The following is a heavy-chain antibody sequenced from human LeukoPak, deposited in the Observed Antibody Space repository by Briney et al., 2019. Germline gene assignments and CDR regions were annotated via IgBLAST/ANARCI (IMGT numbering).Heavy chain of an antibody. D-gene: IGHD3/OR15-3a*01. V-gene: IGHV3-23*01. CDR2: ISASGGST. J-gene: IGHJ4*02. CDR1: GIASCSDS. Sequence: PVWSPRLSSAPSGIASCSDSMKCVRDAPGIRVEWVSGISASGGSTSYAHSVKGRFTISRDNSKSRLYLQVISLRAEDAAVHYCAKGWTKSDYGGQGTLVTVSS. CDR3: AKGWTKSDY.